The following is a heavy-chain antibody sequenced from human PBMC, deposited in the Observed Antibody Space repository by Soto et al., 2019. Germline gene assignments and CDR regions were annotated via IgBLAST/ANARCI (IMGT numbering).Heavy chain of an antibody. CDR3: ARDRASAAYYYYGMDV. CDR1: GGSIRSGVYY. CDR2: IYYSGST. Sequence: QVQLQESGQGLLKPSQTLSLTCTVSGGSIRSGVYYWSWIRQPPGKGLEWIGYIYYSGSTYYNPSLKSRVTISVDTSKNQFSLKLSSVTAADTAVYYCARDRASAAYYYYGMDVWGQGTTVTVSS. D-gene: IGHD2-15*01. V-gene: IGHV4-31*03. J-gene: IGHJ6*02.